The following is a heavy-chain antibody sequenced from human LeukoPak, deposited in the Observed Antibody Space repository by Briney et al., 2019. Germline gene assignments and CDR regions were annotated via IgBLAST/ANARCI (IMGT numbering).Heavy chain of an antibody. Sequence: GGSLRLSCAASGFTFSSYAMSWIRQAPGKGLEWVSAISGSGGSTYYADSVKGRFTISRDNSKNTLYLQMNSLRAEDTAVYYCTKDMWFGPSTPFDYWGQGTLVTVSS. V-gene: IGHV3-23*01. CDR2: ISGSGGST. CDR3: TKDMWFGPSTPFDY. CDR1: GFTFSSYA. J-gene: IGHJ4*02. D-gene: IGHD3-10*01.